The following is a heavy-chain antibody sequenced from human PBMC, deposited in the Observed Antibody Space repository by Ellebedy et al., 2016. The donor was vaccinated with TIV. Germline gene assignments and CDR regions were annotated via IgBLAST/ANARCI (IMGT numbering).Heavy chain of an antibody. V-gene: IGHV4-34*01. CDR2: INHSGST. J-gene: IGHJ4*02. Sequence: MPSETLSLTCAVYGGSFSGYYWSWIRQPPGKGLEWIGEINHSGSTNYNPSLKSRVTISVDTSKNQFSLKLSSVTAADTAVYYCARVRPGIAVAGTPGATFDYWGQGTLVNVSS. D-gene: IGHD6-19*01. CDR3: ARVRPGIAVAGTPGATFDY. CDR1: GGSFSGYY.